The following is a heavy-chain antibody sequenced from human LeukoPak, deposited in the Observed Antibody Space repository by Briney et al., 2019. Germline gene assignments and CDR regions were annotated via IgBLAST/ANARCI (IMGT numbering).Heavy chain of an antibody. V-gene: IGHV1-8*01. CDR1: GYTFTSYD. Sequence: ASVKVSCKASGYTFTSYDISWVRQATGQGLEWMGWMNPNSGNTGYAQKFQGRVTMTRNPSISTAYMELSSLRSEDTAVYYCARALAQGQWLVRGYYYYMDVWGKGTTVTVSS. CDR2: MNPNSGNT. J-gene: IGHJ6*03. CDR3: ARALAQGQWLVRGYYYYMDV. D-gene: IGHD6-19*01.